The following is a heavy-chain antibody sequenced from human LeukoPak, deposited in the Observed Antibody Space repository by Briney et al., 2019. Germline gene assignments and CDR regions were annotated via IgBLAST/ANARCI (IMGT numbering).Heavy chain of an antibody. CDR3: ARSPRFGSGSYSIDY. D-gene: IGHD3-10*01. CDR1: GGSVSSGSYY. Sequence: SETLTLTCTVSGGSVSSGSYYWRWIPQPPGKGLEWIGYIYNRGSNGSTNYIPSLNSRVTISIDTSKNQFSLRLSSVTAADTAVYYCARSPRFGSGSYSIDYWGQGSLVTVSS. V-gene: IGHV4-61*01. CDR2: IYNRGSNGST. J-gene: IGHJ4*02.